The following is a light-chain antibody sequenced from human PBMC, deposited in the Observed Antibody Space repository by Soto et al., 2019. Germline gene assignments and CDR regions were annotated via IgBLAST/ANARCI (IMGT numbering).Light chain of an antibody. J-gene: IGKJ4*01. CDR1: QGIGND. V-gene: IGKV1-6*02. CDR2: AAA. Sequence: AIQMAQSPSSLSASVGDRVTITCRASQGIGNDVGWFPQKPGKAPKLLIYAAATLHSGVPSRFSGSRSGTDFTLTISSLQPEDFATYYCLQDHNYPLTFGGGTKVEIK. CDR3: LQDHNYPLT.